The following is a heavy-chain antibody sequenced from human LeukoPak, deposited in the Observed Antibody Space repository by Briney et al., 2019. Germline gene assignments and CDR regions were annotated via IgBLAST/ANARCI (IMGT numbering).Heavy chain of an antibody. V-gene: IGHV1-69*05. J-gene: IGHJ4*02. CDR3: ARVEGIRGGSYYEGSFDY. CDR2: IIPIFGTA. D-gene: IGHD1-26*01. Sequence: EASVKVSCKASGGTFSSYAISWVRQAPGQGLEWMGGIIPIFGTANYAQKFQGRVTITTDESTSTAYMELSSLRSEDTAVYYCARVEGIRGGSYYEGSFDYWGQGTLVTVSS. CDR1: GGTFSSYA.